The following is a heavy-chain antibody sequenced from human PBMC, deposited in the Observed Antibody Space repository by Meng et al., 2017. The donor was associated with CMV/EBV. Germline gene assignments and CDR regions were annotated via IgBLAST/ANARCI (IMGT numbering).Heavy chain of an antibody. CDR3: ARQVVVVPAAITNNWFDP. V-gene: IGHV4-39*01. CDR1: SISSSSYY. CDR2: IYYSGST. J-gene: IGHJ5*02. D-gene: IGHD2-2*02. Sequence: SISSSSYYWGWIRQPPRKGLEWIGSIYYSGSTYYNPSLKSRVTISVDTSKNQFSLKLSSVTAADTAVYYCARQVVVVPAAITNNWFDPWGQGTLVTVSS.